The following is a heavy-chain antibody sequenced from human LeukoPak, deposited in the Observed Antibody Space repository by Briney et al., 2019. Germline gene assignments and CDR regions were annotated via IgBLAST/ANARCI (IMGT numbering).Heavy chain of an antibody. D-gene: IGHD3-22*01. CDR1: GYTFTSYG. V-gene: IGHV1-18*01. J-gene: IGHJ6*03. CDR3: ARDGLPYYYDGSGYYHYMDV. Sequence: ASVKVSCKASGYTFTSYGVSWVRQAPGQGLEWMGWINPYNGNTNYAQKLQGRVTMTTDTSTSTAYMELRSLRSDDTAVYYCARDGLPYYYDGSGYYHYMDVWGKGTTVTVSS. CDR2: INPYNGNT.